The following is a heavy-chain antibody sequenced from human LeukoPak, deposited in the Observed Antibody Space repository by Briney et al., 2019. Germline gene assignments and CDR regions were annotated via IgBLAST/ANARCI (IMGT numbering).Heavy chain of an antibody. Sequence: PGGSLRLSCAASGFTVSSNYMSWVRQAPGKGLEWVSVIYSGGSTYYADSVKGRFTISRDNSKNTLYLQMNSLRAEDTAVYYCARVGPNDAFDIWGQGTMVTVSS. CDR3: ARVGPNDAFDI. V-gene: IGHV3-53*01. CDR1: GFTVSSNY. CDR2: IYSGGST. J-gene: IGHJ3*02.